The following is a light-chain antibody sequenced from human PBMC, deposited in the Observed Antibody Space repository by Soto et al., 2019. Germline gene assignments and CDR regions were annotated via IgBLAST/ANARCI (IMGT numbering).Light chain of an antibody. Sequence: QSVLTQPASVFGSPGQSITISCTGSSSDVGTYNYVSWYQQHPDKVPKLIIYEVTYRPSGVSSRFSGSKSGNTASLTISGLRAEDEADYYCSSYTDSSAVEVFGTGTKVTVL. CDR3: SSYTDSSAVEV. CDR2: EVT. J-gene: IGLJ1*01. V-gene: IGLV2-14*01. CDR1: SSDVGTYNY.